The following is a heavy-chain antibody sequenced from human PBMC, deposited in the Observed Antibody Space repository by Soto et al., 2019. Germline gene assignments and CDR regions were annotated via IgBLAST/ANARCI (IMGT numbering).Heavy chain of an antibody. Sequence: GESLKISCKGSGYTFATHWIAWVRQMPGKGLEWMGIIYPGDSDTRNSPSFQCQVTISVDKTFSTAYVQGSSLKASDTDIYFFGRHELTGLDNWGQGTPVTVSS. D-gene: IGHD3-9*01. CDR1: GYTFATHW. J-gene: IGHJ4*02. V-gene: IGHV5-51*01. CDR2: IYPGDSDT. CDR3: GRHELTGLDN.